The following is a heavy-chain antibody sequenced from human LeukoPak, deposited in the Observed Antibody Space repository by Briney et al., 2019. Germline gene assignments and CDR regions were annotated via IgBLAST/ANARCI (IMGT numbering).Heavy chain of an antibody. V-gene: IGHV4-30-4*01. J-gene: IGHJ1*01. CDR2: MYYTGLS. D-gene: IGHD2-21*02. CDR3: ARSKYCGGDCYID. Sequence: SETLSLTCSVSGGSISGSDYYWSWIRQPPGKGLEWIGYMYYTGLSYYNPSLKSRVTISVDTSKNQFSLKLSSVTAADTAVYYCARSKYCGGDCYIDWGQGTLVTVSS. CDR1: GGSISGSDYY.